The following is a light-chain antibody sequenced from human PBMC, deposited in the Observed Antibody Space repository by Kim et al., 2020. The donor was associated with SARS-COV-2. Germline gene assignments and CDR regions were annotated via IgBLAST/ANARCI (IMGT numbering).Light chain of an antibody. CDR1: NIGSKS. CDR3: QVWDSSSDHGHVV. J-gene: IGLJ2*01. V-gene: IGLV3-21*04. Sequence: SYELTQPPSVSVAPGKTARITCGRNNIGSKSVHWYQQKPGQAPVLVIYYDSDRPSGIPERFSGSNSGNTATLTISRVEAGDEADYYCQVWDSSSDHGHVVFGGGTQLTVL. CDR2: YDS.